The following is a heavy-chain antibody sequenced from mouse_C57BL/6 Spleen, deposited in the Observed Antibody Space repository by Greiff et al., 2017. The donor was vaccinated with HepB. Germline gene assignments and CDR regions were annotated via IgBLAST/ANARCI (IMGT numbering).Heavy chain of an antibody. CDR1: GFNIKNTY. V-gene: IGHV1-55*01. Sequence: QVQLQQSVAELVRPGASVKLSCTASGFNIKNTYMHWVKQRPEQGLEWIGDIYPGSGSTNYNEKFKSKATMTVDTSSSTAYMQLSSLTSEDSAVYYCARPYDYTYWGQGTLVTVSA. J-gene: IGHJ3*01. D-gene: IGHD2-4*01. CDR2: IYPGSGST. CDR3: ARPYDYTY.